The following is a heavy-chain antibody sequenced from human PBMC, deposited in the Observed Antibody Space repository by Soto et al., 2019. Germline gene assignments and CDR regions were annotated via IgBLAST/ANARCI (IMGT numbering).Heavy chain of an antibody. D-gene: IGHD3-22*01. CDR3: ARQFDYDTSGYYYAY. V-gene: IGHV1-69*13. CDR2: IIPLFGTA. Sequence: SVKVSCKASGGTFNKYTIDWVRQAPGQGLEWMGGIIPLFGTANYAQKFQGRVTITADEAATTAYMELSSRRSEDTAVYYCARQFDYDTSGYYYAYWGQGTLVTVSS. J-gene: IGHJ4*02. CDR1: GGTFNKYT.